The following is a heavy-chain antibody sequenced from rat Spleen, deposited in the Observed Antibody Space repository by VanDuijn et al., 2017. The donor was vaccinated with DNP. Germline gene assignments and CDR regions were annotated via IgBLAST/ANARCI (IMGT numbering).Heavy chain of an antibody. CDR1: GFTFSDYY. J-gene: IGHJ2*01. CDR2: ISYDGVSI. D-gene: IGHD1-11*01. V-gene: IGHV5-20*01. Sequence: EVQLVASGGGLVEPGRSLKLSCAASGFTFSDYYMAWVRQAPRKGLEWVASISYDGVSIHYRDSVKGRFTISRDFARTTLYLQMDSLRSEDSATYYCTTRGNYGGYDYWGQGVMVTVSS. CDR3: TTRGNYGGYDY.